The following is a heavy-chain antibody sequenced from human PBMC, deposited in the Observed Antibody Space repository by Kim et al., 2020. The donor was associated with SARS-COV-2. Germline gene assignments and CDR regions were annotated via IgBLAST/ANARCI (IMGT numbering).Heavy chain of an antibody. D-gene: IGHD4-17*01. CDR3: ARGKWGTTVTSYYYYGMDV. J-gene: IGHJ6*02. V-gene: IGHV3-53*01. Sequence: RFTISRDNSKNTLYLQMNSLRAEDTAVYYCARGKWGTTVTSYYYYGMDVWGQGTTVTVSS.